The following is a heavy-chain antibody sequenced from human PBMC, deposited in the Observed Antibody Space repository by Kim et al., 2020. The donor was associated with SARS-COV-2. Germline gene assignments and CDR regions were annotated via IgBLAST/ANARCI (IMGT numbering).Heavy chain of an antibody. CDR3: ARGNPHLSSGLLLPYDY. V-gene: IGHV4-59*01. Sequence: SETLSLTCTVSGGSISSYYWSWIRQPPGKGLEWIGYIYYSGSTNYNPSLKSRVTISVDTSKNQFSLKLSSVTAADTAVYYCARGNPHLSSGLLLPYDYWGQGTLVTVSS. J-gene: IGHJ4*02. CDR2: IYYSGST. D-gene: IGHD3-22*01. CDR1: GGSISSYY.